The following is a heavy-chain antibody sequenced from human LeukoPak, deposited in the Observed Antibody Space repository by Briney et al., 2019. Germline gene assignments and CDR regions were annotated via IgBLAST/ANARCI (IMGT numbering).Heavy chain of an antibody. CDR1: GFTISSYG. V-gene: IGHV3-21*01. CDR3: AREKGAFDI. J-gene: IGHJ3*02. CDR2: ISSISTYT. Sequence: GRSLRLSCAASGFTISSYGMNWVRQAPGKGPEWVSSISSISTYTHYADSVKGRFTISRDNAKNSLYLQMNSLRAEDTAVYYCAREKGAFDIWGQGTMVTVSS.